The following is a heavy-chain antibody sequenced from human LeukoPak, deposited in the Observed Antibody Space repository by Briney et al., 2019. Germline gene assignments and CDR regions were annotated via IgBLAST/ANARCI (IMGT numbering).Heavy chain of an antibody. J-gene: IGHJ5*02. CDR2: INPNSGGT. V-gene: IGHV1-2*02. CDR3: ARGGSGSYFSWLDP. CDR1: GYTFTGYY. D-gene: IGHD3-10*01. Sequence: ASVKVSCKASGYTFTGYYIHWVRQAPGQGLECVGWINPNSGGTNYAQKFQGRVTMTRDTSISTAYMELSRLRSDDTAVYYSARGGSGSYFSWLDPWGQGTLVTVSS.